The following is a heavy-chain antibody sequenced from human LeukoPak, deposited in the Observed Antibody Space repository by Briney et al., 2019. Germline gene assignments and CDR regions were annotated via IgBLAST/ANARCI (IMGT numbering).Heavy chain of an antibody. CDR1: GGSISSYY. D-gene: IGHD3-22*01. CDR2: IYYGGST. Sequence: SETLSLTCTVSGGSISSYYWSWIRQPPGKGLEWIGYIYYGGSTNYNPSLKSRVTISVGTSKNQFSLKLSSVTAADTAVYYCARGRGVVVITEFDYWGQGTLVTVSS. CDR3: ARGRGVVVITEFDY. J-gene: IGHJ4*02. V-gene: IGHV4-59*01.